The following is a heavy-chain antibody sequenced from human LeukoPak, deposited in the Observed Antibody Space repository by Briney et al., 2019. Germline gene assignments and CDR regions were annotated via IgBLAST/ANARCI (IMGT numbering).Heavy chain of an antibody. CDR1: GHSISSYY. CDR3: ARGGDYGDLRYFDY. CDR2: IYYSGST. D-gene: IGHD4-17*01. V-gene: IGHV4-59*07. J-gene: IGHJ4*02. Sequence: SDTLSLTCTLSGHSISSYYGSWLRQPPGKGLEWIGYIYYSGSTNYNPSVKSRVTISVDTSKNQFSLKLSSVTAADTAVYYCARGGDYGDLRYFDYWGQGTLVTVSS.